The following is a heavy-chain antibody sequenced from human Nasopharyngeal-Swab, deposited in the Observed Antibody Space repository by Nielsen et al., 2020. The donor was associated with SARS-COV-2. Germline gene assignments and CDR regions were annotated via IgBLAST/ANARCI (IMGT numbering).Heavy chain of an antibody. J-gene: IGHJ4*02. CDR3: ARGEYSGYALRY. D-gene: IGHD5-12*01. V-gene: IGHV3-21*01. CDR1: GFTFSSYS. Sequence: GESLKISCAASGFTFSSYSMNWVRQAPGKGLEWVSSISSSSSSYIYYADSVKGRFTISRDNAKNSLYLQMNSLRAEDTAVYYCARGEYSGYALRYWGQGTLVTVSS. CDR2: ISSSSSSYI.